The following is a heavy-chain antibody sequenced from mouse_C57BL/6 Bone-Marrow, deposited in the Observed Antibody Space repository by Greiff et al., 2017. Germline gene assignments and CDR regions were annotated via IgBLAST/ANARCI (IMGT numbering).Heavy chain of an antibody. V-gene: IGHV6-3*01. Sequence: EVMLVESGGGLVQPGGSMKLSCVASGFTFSNYWMNWVRQSPEKGLEWVAQIRLKSDNYATHYAESVKGRFTISRAHSKSSVYLQMNNLRAEDTVIYYCAGSIYYCGSSGYAMDYWGQGTSVTVAS. D-gene: IGHD1-1*01. J-gene: IGHJ4*01. CDR3: AGSIYYCGSSGYAMDY. CDR2: IRLKSDNYAT. CDR1: GFTFSNYW.